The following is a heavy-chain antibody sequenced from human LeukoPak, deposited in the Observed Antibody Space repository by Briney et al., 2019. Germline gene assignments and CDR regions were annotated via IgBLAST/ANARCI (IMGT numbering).Heavy chain of an antibody. V-gene: IGHV4-4*02. Sequence: SSETLSLTCAVSGGSISSSNWWSWVRQPPGKGLEWIGEIYNSGSTNYNPSLKSRVTISVDKSKNQFSLKLSSVTAADTAVYYCARQTGSGLFILPGGQGTLVTVSS. J-gene: IGHJ4*02. CDR1: GGSISSSNW. CDR2: IYNSGST. CDR3: ARQTGSGLFILP. D-gene: IGHD3/OR15-3a*01.